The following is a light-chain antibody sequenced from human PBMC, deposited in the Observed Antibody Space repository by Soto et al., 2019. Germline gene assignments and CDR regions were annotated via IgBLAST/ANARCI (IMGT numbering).Light chain of an antibody. V-gene: IGKV3-11*01. J-gene: IGKJ1*01. Sequence: EIVLTQSRSTLSLSPGERATLSCRASQSISSDLAWYQQKPGQAPRLFIYDASNRVTGIPARFRGSGSGTDFTLTISTLEPEDFAVYYCQQRSSWSRTFGQGTKVEIK. CDR1: QSISSD. CDR2: DAS. CDR3: QQRSSWSRT.